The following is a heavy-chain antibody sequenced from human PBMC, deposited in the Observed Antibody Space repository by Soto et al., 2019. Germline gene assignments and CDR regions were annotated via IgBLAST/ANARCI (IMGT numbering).Heavy chain of an antibody. D-gene: IGHD6-19*01. Sequence: SETLSLTCTVSGGSISSYYWSWIRQPPGKGLEWIGYIYYSGSTNYNPSLKSRVTISVDTSKNQFSLKLSSVTAADTAVYYCARARVLAVAGSTTFDYWGQGTLVTVS. CDR1: GGSISSYY. CDR2: IYYSGST. CDR3: ARARVLAVAGSTTFDY. J-gene: IGHJ4*02. V-gene: IGHV4-59*01.